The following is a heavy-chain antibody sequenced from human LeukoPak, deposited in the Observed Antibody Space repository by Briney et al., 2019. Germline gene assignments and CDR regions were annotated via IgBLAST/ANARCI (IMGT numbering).Heavy chain of an antibody. CDR1: GFTLSNYG. CDR3: ARVRGVSIDY. V-gene: IGHV3-64*01. Sequence: GGSLRLSCAASGFTLSNYGMNWVRQAPGKGLEYVPAISTNGVSTYYGNSVKGRFTISRDNSKNTLYLQMGSLRADDMAVYYCARVRGVSIDYWGQGTLVTVSS. CDR2: ISTNGVST. D-gene: IGHD3-10*01. J-gene: IGHJ4*02.